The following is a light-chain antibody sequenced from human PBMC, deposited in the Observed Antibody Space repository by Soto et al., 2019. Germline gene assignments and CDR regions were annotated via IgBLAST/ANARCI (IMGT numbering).Light chain of an antibody. CDR2: GNS. CDR1: SSNIGAGYD. J-gene: IGLJ1*01. V-gene: IGLV1-40*01. Sequence: QSVLTQPPSVSGAPGQRVTISCTGSSSNIGAGYDVHWYQQLPGTAPKLLIYGNSNRPSGVPDRFSGSKSGTSASLAITGLQAEFEANYYCQSYDNSLSGFVLGTGT. CDR3: QSYDNSLSGFV.